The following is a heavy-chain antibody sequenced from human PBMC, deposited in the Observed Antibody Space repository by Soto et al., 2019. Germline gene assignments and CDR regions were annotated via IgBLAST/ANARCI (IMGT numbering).Heavy chain of an antibody. D-gene: IGHD6-13*01. CDR2: IYYSGST. V-gene: IGHV4-31*03. CDR1: GGSISSGGYY. CDR3: ARVRVAAAGNNWFDP. Sequence: NPSETLSLTCTVSGGSISSGGYYWSWIRQHPGKGLEWIGYIYYSGSTYYNPSLKSRVTISVDTSKNQFSLKLSSVTAADTAVYYCARVRVAAAGNNWFDPRGQGTLVTVSS. J-gene: IGHJ5*02.